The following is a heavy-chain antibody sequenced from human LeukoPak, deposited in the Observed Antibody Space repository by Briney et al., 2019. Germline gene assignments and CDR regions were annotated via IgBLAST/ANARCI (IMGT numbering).Heavy chain of an antibody. CDR2: IYPGDSDT. Sequence: GESLKISCKGSAYSFTTYWIGWVRQLPEKGLEWMGLIYPGDSDTRYSPSFQGQVNMSADKSISTAYLQWSSLKASDTAMYYCARTYCGGDCYYSYFDYWGQGTLVTVSS. J-gene: IGHJ4*02. CDR3: ARTYCGGDCYYSYFDY. D-gene: IGHD2-21*02. CDR1: AYSFTTYW. V-gene: IGHV5-51*01.